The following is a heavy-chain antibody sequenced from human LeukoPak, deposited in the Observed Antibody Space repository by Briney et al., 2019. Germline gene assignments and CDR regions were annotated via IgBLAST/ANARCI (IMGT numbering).Heavy chain of an antibody. CDR3: AKDTSPTSSGWYYFDY. CDR2: ISGSGGST. J-gene: IGHJ4*02. D-gene: IGHD6-19*01. V-gene: IGHV3-23*01. CDR1: GFTFSSYA. Sequence: PGGSLRLSCAASGFTFSSYAMSWVRQAPGKGLEWVSAISGSGGSTYYADSVKGRFTISRDNSKNRLYLQMNSLRAEDTAVYYCAKDTSPTSSGWYYFDYWGQGTLVTVSS.